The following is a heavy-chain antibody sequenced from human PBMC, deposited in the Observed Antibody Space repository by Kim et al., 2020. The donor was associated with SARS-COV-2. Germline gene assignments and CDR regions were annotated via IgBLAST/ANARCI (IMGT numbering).Heavy chain of an antibody. D-gene: IGHD3-9*01. CDR3: ARDRVYDILTGYYPTFDY. Sequence: ASVKVSCKASGYTFTSYAMHWVRQAPGQRLEWMGWINAGNGNTKYSQKFQGRVTITRDTSASTAYMELSSLRSEDTAVYYCARDRVYDILTGYYPTFDYWGQGTLVTVSS. CDR2: INAGNGNT. CDR1: GYTFTSYA. V-gene: IGHV1-3*01. J-gene: IGHJ4*02.